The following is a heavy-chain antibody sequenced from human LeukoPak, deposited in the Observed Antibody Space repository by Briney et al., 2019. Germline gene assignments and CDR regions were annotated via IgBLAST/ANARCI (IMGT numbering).Heavy chain of an antibody. CDR3: AKSYYGG. Sequence: GGSLRLSCAASGFTFSSYAMHWVRQAPGKGLEWVAVISYDGSNKYYADSVKGRFTISRDNSKNTLYLQMNSLRAEDTAVYYCAKSYYGGWGQGTLVTVSS. CDR1: GFTFSSYA. V-gene: IGHV3-30-3*01. D-gene: IGHD3-10*01. CDR2: ISYDGSNK. J-gene: IGHJ4*02.